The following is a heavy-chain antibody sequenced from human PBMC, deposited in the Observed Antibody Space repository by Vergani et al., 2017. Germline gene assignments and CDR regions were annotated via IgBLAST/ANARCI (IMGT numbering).Heavy chain of an antibody. D-gene: IGHD3-22*01. V-gene: IGHV1-69*01. J-gene: IGHJ3*02. CDR2: IIPIFGTA. CDR3: ARDLSDSSGYDYYI. CDR1: GGTFSSSA. Sequence: QVQLVQSGAEVKKPGSSVQVSCKASGGTFSSSAISWVRQAPGQGLEWMGGIIPIFGTANYAQKFQGRVTITADESTSTAYMELSSLRSDDTAVYYCARDLSDSSGYDYYIWGQGTMVTGSS.